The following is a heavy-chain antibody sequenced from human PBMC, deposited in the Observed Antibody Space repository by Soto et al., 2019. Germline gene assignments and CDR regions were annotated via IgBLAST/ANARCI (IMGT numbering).Heavy chain of an antibody. CDR3: ARDSSYGDYEDWFDP. V-gene: IGHV3-7*03. J-gene: IGHJ5*02. CDR1: GFAFSSYW. CDR2: IKQDGSEK. Sequence: PGGSLRLSCAASGFAFSSYWMSWVRQAPGKGLEWVANIKQDGSEKYYVDSVKGRFTISRDNAKNSLYLQMNSLRAEDTAVYYCARDSSYGDYEDWFDPWGQGTLVTVSS. D-gene: IGHD4-17*01.